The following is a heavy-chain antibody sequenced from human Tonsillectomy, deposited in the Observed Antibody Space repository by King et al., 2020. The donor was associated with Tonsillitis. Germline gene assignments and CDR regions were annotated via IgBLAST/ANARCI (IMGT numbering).Heavy chain of an antibody. D-gene: IGHD1-1*01. Sequence: VQLVQSGAEVKKPGSSVKVSCKASGDTFSSYTISWVRQAPGQGLEWMGWIIPILGIPNYAQKFQGRVTITADTSTSTAYMDLSSLRSDDTAVYYCARSGAGMGNCFVYWGQGTLVTVSS. CDR1: GDTFSSYT. J-gene: IGHJ4*02. CDR2: IIPILGIP. V-gene: IGHV1-69*02. CDR3: ARSGAGMGNCFVY.